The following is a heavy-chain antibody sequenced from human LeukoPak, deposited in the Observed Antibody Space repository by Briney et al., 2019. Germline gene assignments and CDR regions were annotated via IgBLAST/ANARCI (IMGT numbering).Heavy chain of an antibody. CDR1: GFTFDDYA. V-gene: IGHV3-9*03. J-gene: IGHJ4*02. CDR2: ISWSSGSI. D-gene: IGHD4-11*01. Sequence: GRSLRLSCAASGFTFDDYAMHWVRQAPGKGLEWVSGISWSSGSIGYADSVKGRFTISRDNAKNSLYLQMNSLRAEDMALYYCVKGSVTTPFSYFDYWGQGTLVIVSS. CDR3: VKGSVTTPFSYFDY.